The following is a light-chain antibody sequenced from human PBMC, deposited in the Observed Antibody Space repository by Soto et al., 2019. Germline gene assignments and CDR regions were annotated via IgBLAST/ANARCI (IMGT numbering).Light chain of an antibody. V-gene: IGKV1-39*01. CDR1: QSISNY. Sequence: DIQMTQSPSSLSASVGDRVTITCRASQSISNYLHWYQQRPGKAPKLLIYLASSLSSGVPSKFSGSGSGTDFTLTISVLQPEDSATYYCQQTYNSPLTFGQGTKLEIK. J-gene: IGKJ1*01. CDR2: LAS. CDR3: QQTYNSPLT.